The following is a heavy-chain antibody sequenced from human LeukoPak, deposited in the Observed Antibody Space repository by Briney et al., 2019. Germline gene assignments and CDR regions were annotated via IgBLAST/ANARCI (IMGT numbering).Heavy chain of an antibody. J-gene: IGHJ6*02. Sequence: SVKVSCKASGGTFSSYAISWVRQAPGQGLEWMGGIIPIFGTANYAQKFQGRVTITADESTSTAYMELSSLRSEDTAVYYCARTESIPNRITMVRGDPFYYYYGVGVWGQGTTVTVSS. CDR1: GGTFSSYA. CDR2: IIPIFGTA. V-gene: IGHV1-69*01. D-gene: IGHD3-10*01. CDR3: ARTESIPNRITMVRGDPFYYYYGVGV.